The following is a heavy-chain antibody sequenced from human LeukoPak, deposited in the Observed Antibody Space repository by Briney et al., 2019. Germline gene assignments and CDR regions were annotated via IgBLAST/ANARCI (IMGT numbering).Heavy chain of an antibody. Sequence: ASVKVSCKASGYTFTSYYMHWVRQAPGQGLEWMGIINPSGGSTSYAQKFQGRVTMTRDTSTSTVYMELSSLRSEDTAVYYCARDSGDYVWGSYIGYFGYWGQGTLVTVSS. J-gene: IGHJ4*02. CDR3: ARDSGDYVWGSYIGYFGY. D-gene: IGHD3-16*01. CDR1: GYTFTSYY. V-gene: IGHV1-46*01. CDR2: INPSGGST.